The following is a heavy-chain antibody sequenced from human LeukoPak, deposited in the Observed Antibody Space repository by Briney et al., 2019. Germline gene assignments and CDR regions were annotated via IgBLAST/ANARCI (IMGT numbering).Heavy chain of an antibody. Sequence: GGSLRLSCAASGFTFSSYWMSWVRQAPGKGLQWVGVIWYDGSNSYYADSVKGRFTISRDNSKNTLYLQMNSLRAEDTAVYYCARDMDSSSHYFDYWGQGALVTVSS. CDR1: GFTFSSYW. V-gene: IGHV3-33*08. D-gene: IGHD6-6*01. J-gene: IGHJ4*02. CDR2: IWYDGSNS. CDR3: ARDMDSSSHYFDY.